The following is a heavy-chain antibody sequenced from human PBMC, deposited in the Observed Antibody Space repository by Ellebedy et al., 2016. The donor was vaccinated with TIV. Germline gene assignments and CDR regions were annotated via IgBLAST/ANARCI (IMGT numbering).Heavy chain of an antibody. V-gene: IGHV5-51*01. CDR3: ARRTAAAGTAFDI. Sequence: GESLKISXKGSGYSFTSYWIGWVRQMPGKGLEWMEIIYPGDSDTRYSPSFQGQVTISADKSISTAYLQWSSLKASDTAMYYCARRTAAAGTAFDIWGQGTMVTVSS. CDR2: IYPGDSDT. CDR1: GYSFTSYW. J-gene: IGHJ3*02. D-gene: IGHD6-13*01.